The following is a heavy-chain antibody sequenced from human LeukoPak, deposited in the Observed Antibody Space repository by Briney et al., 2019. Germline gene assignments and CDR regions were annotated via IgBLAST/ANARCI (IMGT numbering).Heavy chain of an antibody. CDR3: ARDRRGSV. CDR1: GGSISSSSYY. J-gene: IGHJ6*04. V-gene: IGHV4-39*07. Sequence: PSETLSLTCTVSGGSISSSSYYWGWIRQPPGKGLEWIGSIYYSGSTYYNPSLKSRVTISVDTSKNQFSLKLSSVTAADTVVYYCARDRRGSVWGKGTTVTVSS. D-gene: IGHD1-26*01. CDR2: IYYSGST.